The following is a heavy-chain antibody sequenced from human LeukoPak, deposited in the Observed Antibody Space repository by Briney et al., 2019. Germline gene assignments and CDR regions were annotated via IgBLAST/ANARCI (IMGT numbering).Heavy chain of an antibody. D-gene: IGHD6-19*01. J-gene: IGHJ4*02. V-gene: IGHV4-61*02. CDR2: IYTSGST. CDR1: GGSISSGSYY. CDR3: AVAVADRGYFDY. Sequence: SDTLSLTCTVSGGSISSGSYYWSWIRQPAGKGLEWIGRIYTSGSTNYNPSLKSRVTISVDTSKNQFSLKLSSVTAADTAVYYCAVAVADRGYFDYWGQGTVVTVSS.